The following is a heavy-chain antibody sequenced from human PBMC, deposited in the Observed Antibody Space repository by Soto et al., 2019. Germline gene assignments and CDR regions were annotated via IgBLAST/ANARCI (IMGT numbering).Heavy chain of an antibody. CDR3: ARDFPSSSPPGFDI. J-gene: IGHJ3*02. D-gene: IGHD6-6*01. CDR1: GFTFSSYD. Sequence: GGSLRLSCAASGFTFSSYDMHWVRQATGKGLEWVSAIGTAGDTYYPGSVKGRFTISRENAKNSLYLQMNSLRAGDTAVYYCARDFPSSSPPGFDIWGQGKMVTV. CDR2: IGTAGDT. V-gene: IGHV3-13*01.